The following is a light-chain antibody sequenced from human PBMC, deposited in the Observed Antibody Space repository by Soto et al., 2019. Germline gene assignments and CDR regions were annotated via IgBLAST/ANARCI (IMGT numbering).Light chain of an antibody. V-gene: IGLV2-14*01. CDR3: SSYRSSNTLEV. CDR1: SSDIGGYNY. Sequence: QSALTQPASVSGSPGQSSTISCTGTSSDIGGYNYVSWYQQHPGKAPKLMIYEVSNRPSGVSNRFSGSKSGNTASLTISGLQAEDEADYYCSSYRSSNTLEVFGTGTKLTVL. J-gene: IGLJ1*01. CDR2: EVS.